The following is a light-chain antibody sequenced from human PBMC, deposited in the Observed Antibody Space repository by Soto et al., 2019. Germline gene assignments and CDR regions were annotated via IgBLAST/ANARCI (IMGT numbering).Light chain of an antibody. J-gene: IGKJ1*01. CDR3: QQLNNYPRT. CDR2: TAS. V-gene: IGKV1-9*01. Sequence: DIQLTQSPSFLSASVGDRVTITCRASQGISSYLAWYQQKPGKAPKLLISTASPLQSGVPSRFSGSGSGTEFTLTISSLQPEDFATYYCQQLNNYPRTFGQGTKVEIK. CDR1: QGISSY.